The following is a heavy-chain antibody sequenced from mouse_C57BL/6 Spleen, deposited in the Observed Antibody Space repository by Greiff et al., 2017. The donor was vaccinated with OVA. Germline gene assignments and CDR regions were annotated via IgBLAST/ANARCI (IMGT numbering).Heavy chain of an antibody. J-gene: IGHJ3*01. CDR3: ARIYGGYYPFAY. V-gene: IGHV5-9*01. CDR1: GFTFSSYT. Sequence: EVQVVESGGGLVKPGGSLKLSCAASGFTFSSYTMSWVRQTPEKRLEWVATISGGGGNTYYPDSVKGRFTISRDNAKNHLYLQMSSLRSEDTALYYCARIYGGYYPFAYWGQGTLVTVSA. CDR2: ISGGGGNT. D-gene: IGHD2-3*01.